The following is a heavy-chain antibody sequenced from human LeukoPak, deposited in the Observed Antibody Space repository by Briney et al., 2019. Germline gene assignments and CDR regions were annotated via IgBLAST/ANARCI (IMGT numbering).Heavy chain of an antibody. CDR1: GFSFENHA. V-gene: IGHV3-9*01. CDR2: ISWNSGSI. J-gene: IGHJ4*02. Sequence: GGSLRLSCAASGFSFENHAMHWVRQAPGKGLEWVSGISWNSGSIGYADSMKGRFTISRDNAKNSLYLQMNSLRAEDTALYYCAKGVYYDSSAYPDYWGQGTLVTVSS. CDR3: AKGVYYDSSAYPDY. D-gene: IGHD3-22*01.